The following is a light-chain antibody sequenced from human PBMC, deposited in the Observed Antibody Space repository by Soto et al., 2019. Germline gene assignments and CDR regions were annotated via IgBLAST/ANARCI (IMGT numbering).Light chain of an antibody. J-gene: IGLJ2*01. V-gene: IGLV2-14*03. Sequence: QSALTQPASVSGSTGQSITISCTGSSSDIGHYNFVSWYQHHPGKAPKLIIYDVSDRPSGVSNRFSGSKSGNTASLTISGLQAEDEADHYCSSYATNRDVLFGGGTKLTVL. CDR1: SSDIGHYNF. CDR2: DVS. CDR3: SSYATNRDVL.